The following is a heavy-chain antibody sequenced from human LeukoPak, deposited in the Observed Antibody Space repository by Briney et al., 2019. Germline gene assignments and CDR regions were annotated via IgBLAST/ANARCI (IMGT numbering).Heavy chain of an antibody. Sequence: ASVEVSCKASGYTFTSYGISWVRQAPGQGLQWMGWISAYNGNTNYAQKLQGRVTMTTDTSTTTAYMELRSLRSDDTAVYYCARDIAARSGFDYWGQGTLVTVSS. V-gene: IGHV1-18*01. CDR2: ISAYNGNT. J-gene: IGHJ4*02. CDR3: ARDIAARSGFDY. CDR1: GYTFTSYG. D-gene: IGHD6-6*01.